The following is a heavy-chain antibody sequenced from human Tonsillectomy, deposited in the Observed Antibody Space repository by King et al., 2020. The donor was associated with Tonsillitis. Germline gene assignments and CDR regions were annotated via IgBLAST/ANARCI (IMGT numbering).Heavy chain of an antibody. V-gene: IGHV4-39*01. CDR3: ASPVRAAAGTRYFAS. J-gene: IGHJ4*02. Sequence: QLQESGPGLVKPSETLSLTCSVSGDSISSNEYYWGWIRQPPGKGLEWIGSIFSCGYTYYNPSLQSRVTISVATSKNQFSLQLSSVTAADTAVYYCASPVRAAAGTRYFASWGQGTLVTVSS. CDR1: GDSISSNEYY. CDR2: IFSCGYT. D-gene: IGHD6-13*01.